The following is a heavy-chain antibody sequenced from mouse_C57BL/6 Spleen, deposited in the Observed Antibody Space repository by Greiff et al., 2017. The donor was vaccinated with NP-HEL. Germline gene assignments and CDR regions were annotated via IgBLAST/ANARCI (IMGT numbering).Heavy chain of an antibody. CDR3: ERFVTAQASSIDV. V-gene: IGHV1-69*01. CDR2: IDPSDSYT. J-gene: IGHJ1*01. Sequence: QVQLQQPGAELVMPGASVKLSCKASGYTFTSYWMHWVKQRPGQGLEWIGEIDPSDSYTNYNQKFKGKSTLTVDKSSSTAYMQLSSLTSEDSAVYYCERFVTAQASSIDVWGPGTTVTVSS. D-gene: IGHD3-2*02. CDR1: GYTFTSYW.